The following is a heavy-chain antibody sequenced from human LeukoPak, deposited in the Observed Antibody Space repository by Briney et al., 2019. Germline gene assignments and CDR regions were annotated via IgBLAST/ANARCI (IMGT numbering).Heavy chain of an antibody. CDR2: ISWNSDNI. J-gene: IGHJ4*02. Sequence: GGSLRLSCAASGFGFDDYAMHWVRQVPGKDLEWVSGISWNSDNIGYADSVKGRFTISRDNAKNTLYLQMNSLRAEDTAVYYCARDRHTAMSYWGQGTLVTVSS. CDR1: GFGFDDYA. D-gene: IGHD5-18*01. CDR3: ARDRHTAMSY. V-gene: IGHV3-9*01.